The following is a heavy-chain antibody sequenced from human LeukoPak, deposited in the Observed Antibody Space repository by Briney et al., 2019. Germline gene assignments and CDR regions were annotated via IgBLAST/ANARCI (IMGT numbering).Heavy chain of an antibody. CDR2: ISAYNGNT. J-gene: IGHJ4*02. V-gene: IGHV1-18*01. CDR1: GYTFTTYD. Sequence: ASVKVSCKASGYTFTTYDITWVRQAPGQGLEWMGWISAYNGNTDYAQKFQGRVTMTTDTSTSTAYMELSSLRSEDTAVYYCARGWLQSHGFDYWGQGTLVTVSS. CDR3: ARGWLQSHGFDY. D-gene: IGHD5-24*01.